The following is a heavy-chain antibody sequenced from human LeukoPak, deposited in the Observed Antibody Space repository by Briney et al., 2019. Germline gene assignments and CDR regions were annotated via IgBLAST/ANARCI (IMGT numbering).Heavy chain of an antibody. D-gene: IGHD3-10*01. CDR3: AGVQRWFGEEALDI. J-gene: IGHJ3*02. V-gene: IGHV1-2*02. CDR1: GYTFIGYY. CDR2: INPNSGGT. Sequence: GASVKVSCKASGYTFIGYYMHWVRQAPGQGLEWMGWINPNSGGTNYAQKFQGRVNMTRDTSISTAYMELRRLRSDDTAVYYCAGVQRWFGEEALDIWGQGTMVTVSS.